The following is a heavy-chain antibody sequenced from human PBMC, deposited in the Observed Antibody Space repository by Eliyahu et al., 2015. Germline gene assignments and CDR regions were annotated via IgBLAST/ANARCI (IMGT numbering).Heavy chain of an antibody. Sequence: QVQLVQSGAEVKKPGSSVKVSCRASGGPFSXYXXNWVPQAPGRRLEWMGGISPPFGTPKYAQKFQGRVTIIADGDTTTAYMELSRLRSDDTAVYYCAREGGEYCSGGNCFLLYWGQGTLVTVSS. CDR1: GGPFSXYX. D-gene: IGHD2-15*01. CDR2: ISPPFGTP. CDR3: AREGGEYCSGGNCFLLY. V-gene: IGHV1-69*01. J-gene: IGHJ4*02.